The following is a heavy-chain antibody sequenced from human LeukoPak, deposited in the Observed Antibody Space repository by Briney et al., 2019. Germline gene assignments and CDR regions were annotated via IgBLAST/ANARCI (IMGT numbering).Heavy chain of an antibody. CDR1: GFTFDDYA. CDR2: ISWNSGTI. D-gene: IGHD1-1*01. V-gene: IGHV3-9*01. Sequence: GGSLRLSCAASGFTFDDYAMHWVRQAPGKGLEWVSGISWNSGTIGYADSVKGRFTMSRDNAKKSLYLQMSSLRAEDTAVYYCAKEDSERGYGSYAFDIWGQGTMVTVSS. CDR3: AKEDSERGYGSYAFDI. J-gene: IGHJ3*02.